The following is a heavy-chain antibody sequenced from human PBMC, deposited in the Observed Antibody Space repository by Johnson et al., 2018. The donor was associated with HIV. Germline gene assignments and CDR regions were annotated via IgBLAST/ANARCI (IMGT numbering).Heavy chain of an antibody. J-gene: IGHJ3*02. D-gene: IGHD3-16*01. CDR2: IYSGGST. V-gene: IGHV3-53*01. CDR3: AREGGSSGPDAFDI. Sequence: VQLVESGGGLIQPGGSLRLSCAASGFTVSSNYMSWVSQAPGKGLEWVSVIYSGGSTYYADSVKGRFTISRDNSKNTLYLQMNSLRAEDTAVYYCAREGGSSGPDAFDIWGQGTMVTVSS. CDR1: GFTVSSNY.